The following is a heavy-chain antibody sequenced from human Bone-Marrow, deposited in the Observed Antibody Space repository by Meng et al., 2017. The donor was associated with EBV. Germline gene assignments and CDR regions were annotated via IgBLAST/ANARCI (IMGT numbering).Heavy chain of an antibody. Sequence: QVHLQESGPGLVKPSGXLAFTGTVSGGSLTTDPYYWSWIRQSPGKRLEWIGNIYYTGSTYYNPSLKSRVTISFGTSETHFSLKLSSVTAADTAVYYCATLRRRSGYTFDYWGQGILVTVSS. CDR2: IYYTGST. J-gene: IGHJ4*02. V-gene: IGHV4-39*02. CDR3: ATLRRRSGYTFDY. D-gene: IGHD3-9*01. CDR1: GGSLTTDPYY.